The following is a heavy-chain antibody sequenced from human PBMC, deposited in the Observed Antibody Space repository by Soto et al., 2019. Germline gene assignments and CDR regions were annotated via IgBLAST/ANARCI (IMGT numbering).Heavy chain of an antibody. J-gene: IGHJ6*02. Sequence: HPGGSLRLSCAASGFTFSSYGMHWVRQAPGKGLEWVAVIWYDGSNKYYADSVKGRFTISRDNSKNTLYLQMNSLRAEDTAVYYCARGLGLAVFGQYGMDVWGQGTTVTVSS. V-gene: IGHV3-33*01. CDR3: ARGLGLAVFGQYGMDV. CDR2: IWYDGSNK. CDR1: GFTFSSYG. D-gene: IGHD6-19*01.